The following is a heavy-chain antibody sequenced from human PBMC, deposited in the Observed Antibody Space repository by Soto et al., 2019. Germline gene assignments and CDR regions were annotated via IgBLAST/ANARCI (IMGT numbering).Heavy chain of an antibody. V-gene: IGHV4-34*01. D-gene: IGHD2-2*02. CDR3: ARGYCSSTSCYIRGGWFDP. CDR1: GGSFSGYY. Sequence: KPSETLSLTCAVYGGSFSGYYWSWIRQPPGKGLEWIGEINHSGSTNYNPSLKSRVTISVDTSKNQFSLKLSSVTAADTAVYYCARGYCSSTSCYIRGGWFDPWGQGTLVTVSS. CDR2: INHSGST. J-gene: IGHJ5*02.